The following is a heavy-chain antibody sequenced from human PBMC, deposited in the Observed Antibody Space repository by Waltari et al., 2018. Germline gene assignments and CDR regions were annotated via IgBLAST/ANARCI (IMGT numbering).Heavy chain of an antibody. CDR1: GGERQTED. J-gene: IGHJ5*02. D-gene: IGHD2-8*02. V-gene: IGHV4-4*07. Sequence: QGQLQESRSGLVRPSGPRPLTCTVAGGERQTEDRSVFRQPAGKALQWIGRIYTSGSTNYNPSPNGRVAMSVDTSKNQFSLKLKSVTPADTAVYYCARVSVASCTVGRFPPWFDPWGQGTLVAVSS. CDR3: ARVSVASCTVGRFPPWFDP. CDR2: IYTSGST.